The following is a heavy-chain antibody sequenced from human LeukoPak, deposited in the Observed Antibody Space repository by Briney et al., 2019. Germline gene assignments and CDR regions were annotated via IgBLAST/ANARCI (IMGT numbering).Heavy chain of an antibody. Sequence: SETLSLTCSVSGGSVSSYYWSWIRQSPGKGLEWIGYIHNSGRTNYNPSLKSRVTGFVDTSKNQVSLRLSSVTAADTAVYYCARHGTISSESYFDYWGQGALITVSS. V-gene: IGHV4-59*08. CDR3: ARHGTISSESYFDY. CDR1: GGSVSSYY. D-gene: IGHD1-14*01. CDR2: IHNSGRT. J-gene: IGHJ4*02.